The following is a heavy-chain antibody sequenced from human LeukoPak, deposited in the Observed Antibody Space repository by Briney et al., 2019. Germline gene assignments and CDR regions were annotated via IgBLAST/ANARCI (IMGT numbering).Heavy chain of an antibody. Sequence: GLVKPGGPLRLSCEVSGFDFSTYSMNWVRQAPGKGLEWVSSISGSSTYKFYADSVKGRFTISRDNAKNSVYLQMDSLSVDDTAVYYCARAGDIVGVFYFHYYGMDVWGQGTMVTVSS. CDR3: ARAGDIVGVFYFHYYGMDV. J-gene: IGHJ6*02. V-gene: IGHV3-21*01. CDR1: GFDFSTYS. D-gene: IGHD2-2*01. CDR2: ISGSSTYK.